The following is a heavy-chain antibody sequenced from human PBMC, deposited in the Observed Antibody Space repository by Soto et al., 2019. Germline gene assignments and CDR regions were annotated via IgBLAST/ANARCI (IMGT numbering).Heavy chain of an antibody. CDR2: ISYDGSNK. CDR1: GFTFSSYA. Sequence: QVQLVESGGGVVQPGRSLRLSCAASGFTFSSYAMHWVRQAPGKGLEWVAVISYDGSNKYYADSVKGRFTISRDNSKNTLYLQMNNLRAEDTAVYYWARGREPFDLDYWGQGTLVTVSS. D-gene: IGHD1-26*01. CDR3: ARGREPFDLDY. V-gene: IGHV3-30-3*01. J-gene: IGHJ4*02.